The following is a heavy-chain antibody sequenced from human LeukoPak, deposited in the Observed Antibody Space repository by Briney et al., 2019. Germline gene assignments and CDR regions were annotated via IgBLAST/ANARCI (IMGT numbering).Heavy chain of an antibody. CDR3: ARHPANPIAASDY. J-gene: IGHJ4*02. CDR1: NGFDSYY. CDR2: ITYRGSG. Sequence: SETLSLTCAVYNGFDSYYMTIVRQPPGKGLEWVGEITYRGSGNYNPSLKSRVTISVDTSKNQFSLKLSSVTAADTAVYYCARHPANPIAASDYWGQGTLVTVSS. V-gene: IGHV4-34*01. D-gene: IGHD6-13*01.